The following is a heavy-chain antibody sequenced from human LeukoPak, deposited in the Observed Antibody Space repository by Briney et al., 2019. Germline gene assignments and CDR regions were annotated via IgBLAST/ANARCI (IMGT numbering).Heavy chain of an antibody. J-gene: IGHJ4*02. Sequence: SETLSLTCAVYGGSFSGYYWSWIRQPPGKGLEWIGEINHSGSTNYNPSLKSRVTISVDTSKNQFSLKLSSVTAADTAVYYCARGRGPDYWGQGTLVTVS. V-gene: IGHV4-34*01. CDR1: GGSFSGYY. CDR2: INHSGST. CDR3: ARGRGPDY.